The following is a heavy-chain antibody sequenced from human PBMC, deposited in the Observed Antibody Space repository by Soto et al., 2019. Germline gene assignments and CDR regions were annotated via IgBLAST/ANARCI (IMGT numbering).Heavy chain of an antibody. D-gene: IGHD2-21*02. CDR2: IIPILGIA. Sequence: QVQLVQSGAEVKKPGSSVKVPCKASGGTFSSYTISWVRQAPGQGLEWMGRIIPILGIANYAQKFQGRVTITADKSTSTAYMELSSLRSEDTAVYYCARDLAYCGGDCYPDYWGQGTLVTVSS. CDR1: GGTFSSYT. V-gene: IGHV1-69*08. J-gene: IGHJ4*02. CDR3: ARDLAYCGGDCYPDY.